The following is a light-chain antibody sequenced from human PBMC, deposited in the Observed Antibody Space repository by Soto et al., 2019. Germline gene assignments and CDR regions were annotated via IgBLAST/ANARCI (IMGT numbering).Light chain of an antibody. J-gene: IGKJ1*01. CDR3: QNYNSYSEA. Sequence: DIQMTQSPSTLSGSVGDRVTITCRASQTISSWLAWYQQKTGKAPKIMIYKASTLKSGVPSRLSGSGSGTELNLTISRLQPDDFATYYCQNYNSYSEACGQGTKVDIK. CDR1: QTISSW. CDR2: KAS. V-gene: IGKV1-5*03.